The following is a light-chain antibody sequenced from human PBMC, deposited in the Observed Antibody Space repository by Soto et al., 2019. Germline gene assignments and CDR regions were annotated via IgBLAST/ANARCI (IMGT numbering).Light chain of an antibody. J-gene: IGLJ2*01. CDR2: SNN. CDR3: AAWDDSLNGLV. CDR1: SSNIGSNT. V-gene: IGLV1-44*01. Sequence: QSVLTQPPSASGTPGQRVTISCSGSSSNIGSNTVNWYQQLPGTAPKLLIYSNNQWPSGVPDRISGSKSGTSASLAISGLESEDEDDYYCAAWDDSLNGLVFGGGTKLTVL.